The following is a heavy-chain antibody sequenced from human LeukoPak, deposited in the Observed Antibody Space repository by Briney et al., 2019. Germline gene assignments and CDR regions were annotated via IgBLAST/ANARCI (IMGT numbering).Heavy chain of an antibody. J-gene: IGHJ4*02. Sequence: SETLSLTCTVSGGSISSSSYYWGWIRQPPGKGLEWIGSIYYSGSTYYNPSLKSRVTISVDTSKNQFSLKLSSVTAADTAVYYCARGSFGQNYDYWGQGTLVTVSS. CDR2: IYYSGST. CDR1: GGSISSSSYY. CDR3: ARGSFGQNYDY. V-gene: IGHV4-39*07. D-gene: IGHD2/OR15-2a*01.